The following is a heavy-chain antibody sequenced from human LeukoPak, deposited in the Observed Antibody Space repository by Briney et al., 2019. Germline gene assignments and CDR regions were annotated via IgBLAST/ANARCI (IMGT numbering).Heavy chain of an antibody. Sequence: ASVNVSCKASGGTFSSYAISWVRQAPGQGLEWMGGIIPILGTANYAQKFQGRVTITADESTSTAYMELSSLRSEDTAVYYCARGESHEVGATILGPWGQGTLVTVSS. CDR3: ARGESHEVGATILGP. CDR2: IIPILGTA. J-gene: IGHJ5*02. D-gene: IGHD1-26*01. CDR1: GGTFSSYA. V-gene: IGHV1-69*01.